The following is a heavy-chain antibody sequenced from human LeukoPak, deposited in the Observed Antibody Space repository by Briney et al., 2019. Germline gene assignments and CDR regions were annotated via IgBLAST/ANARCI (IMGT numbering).Heavy chain of an antibody. CDR1: GFTFSSYA. V-gene: IGHV3-30*18. J-gene: IGHJ4*02. Sequence: GGSLRLSCAASGFTFSSYAMSWVRQAPGKGLEWVAVISYDGSNKYYADSVKGRFTISRDNSKNTLYLQMNSLRAEDTAVYYCAKDGEDIVLMVYAIEDWGQGTLVTVSS. CDR3: AKDGEDIVLMVYAIED. CDR2: ISYDGSNK. D-gene: IGHD2-8*01.